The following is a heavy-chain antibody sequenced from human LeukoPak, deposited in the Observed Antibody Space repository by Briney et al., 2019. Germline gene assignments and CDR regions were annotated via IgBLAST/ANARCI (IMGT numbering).Heavy chain of an antibody. CDR2: ISSSSSYI. Sequence: GGSLRLSCAACGFTFSSYSMNWVRQAPGKGLEWVSSISSSSSYIYYADSVKGRFTISRDNAKTSLYLQMNSLRAEDTAVYYCARDPSTVTTGYYWGQGTLVTVFS. CDR3: ARDPSTVTTGYY. CDR1: GFTFSSYS. D-gene: IGHD4-17*01. V-gene: IGHV3-21*01. J-gene: IGHJ4*02.